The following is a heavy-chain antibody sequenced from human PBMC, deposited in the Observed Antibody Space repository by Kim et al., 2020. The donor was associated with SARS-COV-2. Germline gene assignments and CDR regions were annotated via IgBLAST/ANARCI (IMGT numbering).Heavy chain of an antibody. D-gene: IGHD3-3*01. CDR1: GFTFSNYA. CDR3: VKCWGVLEERWVNFDY. J-gene: IGHJ4*02. Sequence: GGSLRLSCVASGFTFSNYAMSWVRQAPGKGLEWVSGISGSGGDTFYGDSVKGRFTISRDNSKNTVYLQMNSLRAEDTAVYYCVKCWGVLEERWVNFDYWGQGTLVTVSS. CDR2: ISGSGGDT. V-gene: IGHV3-23*01.